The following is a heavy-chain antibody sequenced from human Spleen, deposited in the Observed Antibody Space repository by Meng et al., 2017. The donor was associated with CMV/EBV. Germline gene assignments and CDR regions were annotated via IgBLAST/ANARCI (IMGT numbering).Heavy chain of an antibody. Sequence: GESLKISCAASGFTFSSYWMSWVRQAPGKGLEWVAFIWYDGSNKYYADSVKGRFTISRDNSKNTLYLQMNSLRAEDTAVYYCAREDCTNGVCHYYYYGMDVWGQGTTVTVSS. D-gene: IGHD2-8*01. J-gene: IGHJ6*02. CDR3: AREDCTNGVCHYYYYGMDV. CDR2: IWYDGSNK. V-gene: IGHV3-30*02. CDR1: GFTFSSYW.